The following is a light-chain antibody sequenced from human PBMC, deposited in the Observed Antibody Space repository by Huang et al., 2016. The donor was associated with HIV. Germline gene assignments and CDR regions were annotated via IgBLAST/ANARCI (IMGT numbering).Light chain of an antibody. CDR1: QTVLSGNNKNY. CDR2: WTS. CDR3: LQYFSPPVT. J-gene: IGKJ3*01. V-gene: IGKV4-1*01. Sequence: IVMTQSPASLAVSLGERATISCKPSQTVLSGNNKNYLAWFQQKSGQPPKLLIYWTSTRESGVPDRFSGSGSRTDFTLTISSLQPEDVAVYYCLQYFSPPVTFGPGTKVHVK.